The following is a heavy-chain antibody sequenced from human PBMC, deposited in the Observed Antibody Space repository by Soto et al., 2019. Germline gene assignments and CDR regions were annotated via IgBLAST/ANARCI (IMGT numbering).Heavy chain of an antibody. Sequence: EVQLVETGGGLVQPGGSLRLSCAASGFTFSDNYMAWVRPDPVKGLEWVGRIRNKANSYSTQYAASVKGRFTISRDDSKTSLSLQMNSLKTEDTAVYYCTRVRIYADESGRPFDIWGQGTVVTVSS. CDR1: GFTFSDNY. V-gene: IGHV3-72*01. CDR3: TRVRIYADESGRPFDI. J-gene: IGHJ3*02. D-gene: IGHD2-8*01. CDR2: IRNKANSYST.